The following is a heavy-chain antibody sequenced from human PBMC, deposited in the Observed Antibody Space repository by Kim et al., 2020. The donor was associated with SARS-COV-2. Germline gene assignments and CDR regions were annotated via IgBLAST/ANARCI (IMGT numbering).Heavy chain of an antibody. D-gene: IGHD4-4*01. CDR1: GFTFSSYE. CDR2: IICSGSTI. CDR3: ARGPNYSPFDF. Sequence: GGSLRLSCAASGFTFSSYEMNWVRQAPGKGLEWVSYIICSGSTIYYADSVRGRFTISRDNYKNSLYLQMNSLRAEDTAVYYCARGPNYSPFDFLGQLTL. J-gene: IGHJ4*02. V-gene: IGHV3-48*03.